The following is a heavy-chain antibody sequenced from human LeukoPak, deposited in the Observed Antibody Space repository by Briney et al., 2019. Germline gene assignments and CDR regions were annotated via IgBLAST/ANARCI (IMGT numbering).Heavy chain of an antibody. D-gene: IGHD3-10*01. V-gene: IGHV1-2*02. CDR2: INPYSGDT. Sequence: GASVKVSCKASGYSFTGYYIHWVRQAPGQGLEWMGWINPYSGDTDSAQKLQGRVTMTTDKSTSTAYMELSSLRSEDTAVYYCATHRNYYGSGSYYDAFDIWGQGTMVTVSS. CDR1: GYSFTGYY. CDR3: ATHRNYYGSGSYYDAFDI. J-gene: IGHJ3*02.